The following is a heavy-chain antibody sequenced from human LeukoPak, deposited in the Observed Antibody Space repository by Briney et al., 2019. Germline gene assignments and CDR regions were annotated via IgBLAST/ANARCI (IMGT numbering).Heavy chain of an antibody. CDR3: ARIGYNHYFDY. J-gene: IGHJ4*02. CDR2: INPNSGGT. V-gene: IGHV1-2*06. Sequence: ASVKVSCKASGYTFTGYYMHWVRQAPGQGLEWMGRINPNSGGTNYAQTFQGRVTMTRDTSITTAYMELSRLRSDDTAVYFCARIGYNHYFDYWGQGTLVTVSS. D-gene: IGHD5-24*01. CDR1: GYTFTGYY.